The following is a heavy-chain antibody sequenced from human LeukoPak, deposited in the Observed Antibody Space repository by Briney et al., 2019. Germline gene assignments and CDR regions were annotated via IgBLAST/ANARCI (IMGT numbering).Heavy chain of an antibody. CDR1: GGSISSYY. J-gene: IGHJ4*02. CDR2: IYYSGST. D-gene: IGHD4-17*01. CDR3: ASRLSYGDYAHFDY. V-gene: IGHV4-59*01. Sequence: SETLSLTCTVSGGSISSYYWSWIRQPAGKGLEWIGYIYYSGSTNYNPSLKSRVTISVDTSKNQFSLKLSSVTAADTAVYYCASRLSYGDYAHFDYWGQGTLVTVSS.